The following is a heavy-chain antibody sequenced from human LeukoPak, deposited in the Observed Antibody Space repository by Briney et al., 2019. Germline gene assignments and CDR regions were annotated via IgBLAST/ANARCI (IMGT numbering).Heavy chain of an antibody. J-gene: IGHJ4*02. V-gene: IGHV1-8*01. D-gene: IGHD3-22*01. CDR1: GYTYTNYD. CDR3: ARAWKSYDSNGYYMYYFDF. CDR2: VNPDGGNS. Sequence: GASVKVSCKASGYTYTNYDINWVRQVSGQGLEWMGWVNPDGGNSGSAQKFQGRVTLTRDTSTTTAYMELSSLRSDDTAVYFCARAWKSYDSNGYYMYYFDFWGRGTLVTVSS.